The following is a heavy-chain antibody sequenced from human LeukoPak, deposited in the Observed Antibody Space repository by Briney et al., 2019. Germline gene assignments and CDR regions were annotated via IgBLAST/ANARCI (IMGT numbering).Heavy chain of an antibody. Sequence: SETLSLTCTVSGGSISSYYWSWIRQPPGKGLGWIAYIYYSGSTNYNPSLKSRVTISVDTSKNQFSLKLSSVTAADTTVYYCARDRGWTARYYYYGMDVWGQGTTVTVSS. CDR1: GGSISSYY. CDR2: IYYSGST. CDR3: ARDRGWTARYYYYGMDV. V-gene: IGHV4-59*01. J-gene: IGHJ6*02. D-gene: IGHD3-10*01.